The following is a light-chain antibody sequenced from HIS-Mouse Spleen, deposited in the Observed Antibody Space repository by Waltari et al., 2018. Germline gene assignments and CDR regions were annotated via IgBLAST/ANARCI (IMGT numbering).Light chain of an antibody. CDR1: QSISSY. V-gene: IGKV1-39*01. CDR2: AAS. Sequence: DIQMTQSLSSLSASVGDRVPITCRASQSISSYLTSYQQKPGKAPKLLIYAASSLQSGVPSRFSGSGSGTDFTLTISSLQPEDFATYYCQQSYSTPRTFGQGTKLEIK. CDR3: QQSYSTPRT. J-gene: IGKJ2*01.